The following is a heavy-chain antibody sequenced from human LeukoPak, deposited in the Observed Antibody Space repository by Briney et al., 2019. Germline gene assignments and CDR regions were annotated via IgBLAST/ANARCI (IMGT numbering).Heavy chain of an antibody. D-gene: IGHD4-17*01. Sequence: SQTLSLTCTVSGGSISSGSYYWSWIRQPAGKGLEWIGRIYTSGSTNYNPSLKSRVTISVDTSKNQFSLKLSSVTAADTAVYYCASTVTAHYYFDYWGQGTLVTVSS. J-gene: IGHJ4*02. CDR2: IYTSGST. CDR1: GGSISSGSYY. CDR3: ASTVTAHYYFDY. V-gene: IGHV4-61*02.